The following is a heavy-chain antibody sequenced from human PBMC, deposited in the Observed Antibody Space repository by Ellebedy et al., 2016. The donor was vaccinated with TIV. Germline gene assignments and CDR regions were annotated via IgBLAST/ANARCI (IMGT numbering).Heavy chain of an antibody. V-gene: IGHV3-11*01. Sequence: PGGSLRLPCAASGFTFNDYYMSWVRQAPGRGLEWLSYMSSSGRTIYYADSVKGRFTISRDNAKNSLYRQMNSLRAEDTAVYYCARDGVVVTATNYHGMDVWGQGTTVTVSS. CDR3: ARDGVVVTATNYHGMDV. CDR2: MSSSGRTI. CDR1: GFTFNDYY. D-gene: IGHD2-21*02. J-gene: IGHJ6*02.